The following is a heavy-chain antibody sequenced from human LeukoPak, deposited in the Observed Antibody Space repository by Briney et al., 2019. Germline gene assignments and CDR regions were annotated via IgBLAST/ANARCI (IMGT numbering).Heavy chain of an antibody. CDR1: GGSISSYY. Sequence: SETLSLTCTVSGGSISSYYWSWIRQPPGKGLEWIGYIYYSGSTNYNPSLKSRVTISVETSKKQFSLKLRYVTAAETAGYYCARQTYYDSSGYPLLRGFDPWGQGTLVTVSS. CDR2: IYYSGST. D-gene: IGHD3-22*01. V-gene: IGHV4-59*08. CDR3: ARQTYYDSSGYPLLRGFDP. J-gene: IGHJ5*02.